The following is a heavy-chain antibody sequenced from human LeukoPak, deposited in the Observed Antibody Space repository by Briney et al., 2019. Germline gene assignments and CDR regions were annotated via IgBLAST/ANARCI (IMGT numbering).Heavy chain of an antibody. CDR1: GFTFSSYA. Sequence: PGGSLRLSCAASGFTFSSYAMGWVRQAPGKGLEWVSGIRVGDETYYSGSVQGRFTISRDSFDNTLYLQMSDLRAEDTAVYHCAKGTGDAGYYFDNWGQGTLVTVSS. CDR3: AKGTGDAGYYFDN. J-gene: IGHJ4*02. D-gene: IGHD7-27*01. V-gene: IGHV3-23*01. CDR2: IRVGDET.